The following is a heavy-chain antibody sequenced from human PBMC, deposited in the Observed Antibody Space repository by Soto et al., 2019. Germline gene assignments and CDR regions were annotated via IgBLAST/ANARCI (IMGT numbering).Heavy chain of an antibody. CDR3: ARFLEWLFQDYMDV. J-gene: IGHJ6*03. Sequence: ASVKVSCKASGYTFTSYGISWVRQAPGQGLEWMGWISAYNGNTNYAQKLQGRVTMTTDTSTSTAYMELRSLRSDDTAVYYCARFLEWLFQDYMDVWGKGTTVTVSS. V-gene: IGHV1-18*01. D-gene: IGHD3-3*01. CDR2: ISAYNGNT. CDR1: GYTFTSYG.